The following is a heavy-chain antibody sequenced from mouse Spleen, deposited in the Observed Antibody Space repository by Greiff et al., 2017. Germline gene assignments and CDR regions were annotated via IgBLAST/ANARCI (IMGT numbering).Heavy chain of an antibody. D-gene: IGHD1-1*01. Sequence: VQLQQSGPELVKPGASVKISCKASGYTFTDYYMNWVKQSHGKSLEWIGDINPNNGGTSYNQKFKGKATLTVDKSSSTAYMELRSLTSEDSAVYYCARYLITTVVAQNYFDYWGQGTTLTVSS. CDR1: GYTFTDYY. J-gene: IGHJ2*01. CDR2: INPNNGGT. V-gene: IGHV1-26*01. CDR3: ARYLITTVVAQNYFDY.